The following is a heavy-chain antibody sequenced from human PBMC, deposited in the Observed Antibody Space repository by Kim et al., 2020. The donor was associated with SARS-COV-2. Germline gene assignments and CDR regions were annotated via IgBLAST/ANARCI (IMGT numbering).Heavy chain of an antibody. V-gene: IGHV7-4-1*02. J-gene: IGHJ4*02. Sequence: ASVKVSCKASGYTFTSYAMNWVRQAPGQGLEWMGWINTNTGNPTYAQGFTGRFVFSLDTSVSTAYLQISSLKAEDTAVYYCAREERGCCSSTSCGGDCTTDYWGQGTLVTVSS. CDR1: GYTFTSYA. CDR3: AREERGCCSSTSCGGDCTTDY. D-gene: IGHD2-2*01. CDR2: INTNTGNP.